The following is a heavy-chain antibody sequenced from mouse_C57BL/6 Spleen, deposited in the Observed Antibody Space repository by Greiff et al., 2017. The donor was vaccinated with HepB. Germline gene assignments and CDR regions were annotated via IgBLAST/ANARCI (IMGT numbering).Heavy chain of an antibody. CDR1: GYTFTDYY. CDR2: IYPGSGNT. Sequence: QVQLKESGAELVRPGASVKLSCKASGYTFTDYYINWVKQRPGQGLEWIARIYPGSGNTYYNEKFKGKATLTAEKSSSTAYMQLSSLTSEDSAVYFCAGEWDYWGQGTTLTVSS. CDR3: AGEWDY. D-gene: IGHD1-3*01. J-gene: IGHJ2*01. V-gene: IGHV1-76*01.